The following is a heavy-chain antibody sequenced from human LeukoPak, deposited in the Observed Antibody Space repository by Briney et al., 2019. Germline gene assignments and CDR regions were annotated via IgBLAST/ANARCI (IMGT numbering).Heavy chain of an antibody. J-gene: IGHJ4*02. CDR3: ARRVGYSTNIDY. CDR2: INHSGST. D-gene: IGHD6-13*01. CDR1: GGSFSGYY. V-gene: IGHV4-34*01. Sequence: PSETLSLTCAVYGGSFSGYYWSWIRQPPGKGLEWIGEINHSGSTYYKPSLKSRVTISVDTSKNQFSLKLSSVTAADTAVYYCARRVGYSTNIDYWGQGILVTVSS.